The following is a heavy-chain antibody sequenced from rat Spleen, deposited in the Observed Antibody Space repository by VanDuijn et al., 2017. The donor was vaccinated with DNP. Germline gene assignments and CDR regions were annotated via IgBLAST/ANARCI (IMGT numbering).Heavy chain of an antibody. V-gene: IGHV4-2*01. J-gene: IGHJ2*01. CDR2: INKGSSTI. D-gene: IGHD1-11*01. CDR1: GFNFNDYW. CDR3: AKGPNYGGWSDYFDY. Sequence: EVKLVESGGGLVQPGRSLKLSCAASGFNFNDYWMGWVRQAPGKGLEWIGQINKGSSTINYTPSLKDKFTISRDNAQNTLYLQMNKLGSEDTAIYYCAKGPNYGGWSDYFDYWGQGVMVTVSS.